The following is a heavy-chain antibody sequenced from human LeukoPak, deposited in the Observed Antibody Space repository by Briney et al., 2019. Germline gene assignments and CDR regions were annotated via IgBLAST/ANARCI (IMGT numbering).Heavy chain of an antibody. Sequence: GSSVKVSFKASGGTFTKYAFSWVRQAPGQGLQWMGRIIPILGKTDYAQQFQGRVTITADKSTSAAYLEVNSLKSEDTAVYYCARGRPTDGSDFWGQGTLVTVSS. D-gene: IGHD5-24*01. CDR2: IIPILGKT. J-gene: IGHJ4*02. V-gene: IGHV1-69*04. CDR1: GGTFTKYA. CDR3: ARGRPTDGSDF.